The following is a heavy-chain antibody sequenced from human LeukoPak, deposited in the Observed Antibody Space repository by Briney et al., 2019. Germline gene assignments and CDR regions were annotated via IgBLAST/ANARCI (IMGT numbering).Heavy chain of an antibody. V-gene: IGHV3-30*18. CDR2: ISYDGSNK. J-gene: IGHJ4*02. CDR3: AKDSAAAGESDY. D-gene: IGHD6-13*01. Sequence: GGSLRLSCAASGFTFSSYGMHWVRQAPGKGLEWVAVISYDGSNKYYADSVKGRFTISRDNSKNTLYLQMNSLRAEDTAVYYCAKDSAAAGESDYWGQGTLVTVSS. CDR1: GFTFSSYG.